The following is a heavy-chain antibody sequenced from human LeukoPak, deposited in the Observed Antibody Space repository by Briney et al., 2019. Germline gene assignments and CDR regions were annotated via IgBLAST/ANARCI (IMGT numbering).Heavy chain of an antibody. Sequence: SLRLSCRTSGFTFGVYAMSWVRQAPGKGLEWVGFIRSKCHGGTTEYAVSVRGRFTISRDESKSIAYLQMNSLKTEDTAVYYCTRRGVYMDVWGKGTTVTVSS. CDR2: IRSKCHGGTT. V-gene: IGHV3-49*04. J-gene: IGHJ6*03. CDR3: TRRGVYMDV. CDR1: GFTFGVYA.